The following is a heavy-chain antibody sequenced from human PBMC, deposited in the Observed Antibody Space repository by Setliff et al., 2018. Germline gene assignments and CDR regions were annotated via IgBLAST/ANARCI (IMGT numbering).Heavy chain of an antibody. D-gene: IGHD2-21*02. V-gene: IGHV3-11*04. Sequence: LRLSCAASRFTLGDYYMAWVRQAPGKGLEWISYISVTGSAIYYADSVKGRFTISRDNAKNSLYLQMDSLGAEDTAVYYCARGGYSVTANYYGLDVWGQGTTVTVSS. CDR1: RFTLGDYY. J-gene: IGHJ6*02. CDR2: ISVTGSAI. CDR3: ARGGYSVTANYYGLDV.